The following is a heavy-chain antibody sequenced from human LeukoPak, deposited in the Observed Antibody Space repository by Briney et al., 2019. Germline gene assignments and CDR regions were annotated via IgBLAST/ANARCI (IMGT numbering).Heavy chain of an antibody. CDR3: ASDSGYDFRSPGDY. Sequence: GGSLRLSCAASGFTFSSYAMHWVRQAPGKGLEWVAVISYDGSNKYYADSVKGRFTISRDNSKNTLYLQMNSLRAEDTAVYYCASDSGYDFRSPGDYWGQGTLVTVPS. V-gene: IGHV3-30*04. J-gene: IGHJ4*02. CDR2: ISYDGSNK. CDR1: GFTFSSYA. D-gene: IGHD5-12*01.